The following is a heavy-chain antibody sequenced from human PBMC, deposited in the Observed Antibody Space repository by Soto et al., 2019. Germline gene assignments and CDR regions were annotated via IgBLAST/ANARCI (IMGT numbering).Heavy chain of an antibody. CDR2: IYYSGST. Sequence: QVQLQESGPGLVKPSETLSLTCTVSGGSISSYYWSWIRQPPGKGLEWIGYIYYSGSTNYNPSLKSRVTISVDTSKNQFSLKLSSVPAADTAVYYCASGGSSGWSRYFDLWGRGTLVTVSS. D-gene: IGHD6-19*01. CDR1: GGSISSYY. V-gene: IGHV4-59*01. J-gene: IGHJ2*01. CDR3: ASGGSSGWSRYFDL.